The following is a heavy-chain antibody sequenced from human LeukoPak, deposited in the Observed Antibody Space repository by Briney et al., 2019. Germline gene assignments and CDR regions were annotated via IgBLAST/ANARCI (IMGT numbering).Heavy chain of an antibody. J-gene: IGHJ4*02. V-gene: IGHV4-59*01. CDR1: GGPISNYQ. Sequence: SETLSLTCTLSGGPISNYQWSWIRQPPGKGLEWIGNVYYSGTANYNPSLKSRVIISVDTSKNQFSLKLSPVTAADTAVYYCARVGVDDSGNIIKYFFDYWGQGTLVTVSS. D-gene: IGHD4-23*01. CDR2: VYYSGTA. CDR3: ARVGVDDSGNIIKYFFDY.